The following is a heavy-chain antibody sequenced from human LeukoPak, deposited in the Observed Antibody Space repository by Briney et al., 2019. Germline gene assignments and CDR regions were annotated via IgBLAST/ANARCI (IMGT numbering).Heavy chain of an antibody. CDR2: IKQDGSEK. D-gene: IGHD7-27*01. CDR3: ARVPQSNWGLVTPFDY. Sequence: PGGSLRLSCAASGFTFSSYWMNWVRQGPGKGLEWVANIKQDGSEKYYVDSVKGRFTISRDNAKNSLYLQMNSLRAEDTAVYYCARVPQSNWGLVTPFDYWGQGIQVTVSS. J-gene: IGHJ4*02. V-gene: IGHV3-7*01. CDR1: GFTFSSYW.